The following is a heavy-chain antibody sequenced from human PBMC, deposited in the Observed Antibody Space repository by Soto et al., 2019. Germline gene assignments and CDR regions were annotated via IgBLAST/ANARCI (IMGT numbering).Heavy chain of an antibody. CDR1: GGSFSGHS. CDR3: SARAYDTSGYYRLDP. CDR2: INHSGRV. J-gene: IGHJ5*01. V-gene: IGHV4-34*01. Sequence: SETLSLTCAVYGGSFSGHSWTWIRQSPGKGLEWIGDINHSGRVNYSPSLKSRVTISLDTSKNQFSLTLRAVTAAATAVSYCSARAYDTSGYYRLDPWGKRTLLTVSS. D-gene: IGHD3-22*01.